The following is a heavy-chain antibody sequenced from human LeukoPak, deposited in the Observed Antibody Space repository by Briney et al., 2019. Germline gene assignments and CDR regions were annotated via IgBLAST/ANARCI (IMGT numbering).Heavy chain of an antibody. CDR1: GDSVSRNNAG. Sequence: SQTLSLTCPISGDSVSRNNAGWSWIRQSPSRGLEWLGRTYYRSKWYNDYAVSLKSRISINPDTSKNQFSLQLNSVTPEDTAVYYCARVNSWTEEPDTGFDSWGQGTLVIVSS. CDR3: ARVNSWTEEPDTGFDS. V-gene: IGHV6-1*01. CDR2: TYYRSKWYN. J-gene: IGHJ4*02. D-gene: IGHD1-14*01.